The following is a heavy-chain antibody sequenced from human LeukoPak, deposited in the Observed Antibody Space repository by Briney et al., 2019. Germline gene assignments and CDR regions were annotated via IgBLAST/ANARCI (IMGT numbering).Heavy chain of an antibody. J-gene: IGHJ6*03. CDR1: GASISTYH. D-gene: IGHD3-22*01. CDR3: ARDSPGSGSYSVSDYYYYMGV. CDR2: IYSSGST. Sequence: SETLSLTCTVSGASISTYHWSWVRQPAGKGLEWIGRIYSSGSTNFNPSLKSRVTISVDRSKNQFSLKLSSVTAADTAVYYCARDSPGSGSYSVSDYYYYMGVWGKGTTVTVSS. V-gene: IGHV4-4*07.